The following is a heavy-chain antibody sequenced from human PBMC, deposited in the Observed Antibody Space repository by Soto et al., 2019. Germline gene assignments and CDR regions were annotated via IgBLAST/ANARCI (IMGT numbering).Heavy chain of an antibody. CDR3: ARAYSSSSPSAPTSDYYGMDV. D-gene: IGHD6-6*01. CDR1: GFTFSSYW. Sequence: GGSLRLSCAASGFTFSSYWMSWVRQAPGKGLEWVANIKQDGSEKYYVDSVKGRFTISRDNAKNSLYLQMNSLRAEDTAVYYCARAYSSSSPSAPTSDYYGMDVWGQGTTVTVSS. J-gene: IGHJ6*02. CDR2: IKQDGSEK. V-gene: IGHV3-7*01.